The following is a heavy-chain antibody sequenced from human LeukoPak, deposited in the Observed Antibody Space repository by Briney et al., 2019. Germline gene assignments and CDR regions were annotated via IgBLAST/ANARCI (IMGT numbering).Heavy chain of an antibody. V-gene: IGHV1-69*04. CDR1: GGTFSSYT. CDR3: ARDSLQANGDRLKPYYYCYYMDV. Sequence: ASVKVSCKASGGTFSSYTISWVRQAPGQGLEWMGRIIPILGIANYAQKFQGRVTITADKSTSTAYMELSSLRSEDTAVYYCARDSLQANGDRLKPYYYCYYMDVWGRGTTVTVSS. J-gene: IGHJ6*03. CDR2: IIPILGIA. D-gene: IGHD4-17*01.